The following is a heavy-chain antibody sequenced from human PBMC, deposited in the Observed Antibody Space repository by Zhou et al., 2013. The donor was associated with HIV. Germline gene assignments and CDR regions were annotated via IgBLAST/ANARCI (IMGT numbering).Heavy chain of an antibody. CDR1: GGTFSSYA. Sequence: QVPLVQSAAEVKRPGSSVKVSCKASGGTFSSYAISWVRQAPGQGLEWMGGIIPIFGTANYAQKFQGRVTITTDESTSTAYMELSSLRSEDTAVYYCARDRGSPPVGYFDYWGQGTLVTVSS. V-gene: IGHV1-69*05. D-gene: IGHD2-15*01. CDR2: IIPIFGTA. J-gene: IGHJ4*02. CDR3: ARDRGSPPVGYFDY.